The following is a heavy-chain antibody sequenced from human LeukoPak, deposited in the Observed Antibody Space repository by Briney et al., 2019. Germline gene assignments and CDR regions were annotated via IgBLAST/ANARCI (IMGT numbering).Heavy chain of an antibody. D-gene: IGHD6-19*01. CDR3: AKEDRGSGWYAYFDS. CDR1: GFTVSSNY. V-gene: IGHV3-23*01. CDR2: ITGSGGST. J-gene: IGHJ4*02. Sequence: GGSLRLSCAASGFTVSSNYMSWVRQAPGKGLEWVSSITGSGGSTYYADSVKGRFTISRDNSKNTLYLQMNSLRAEDTAEYYCAKEDRGSGWYAYFDSWGQGTLVTVSS.